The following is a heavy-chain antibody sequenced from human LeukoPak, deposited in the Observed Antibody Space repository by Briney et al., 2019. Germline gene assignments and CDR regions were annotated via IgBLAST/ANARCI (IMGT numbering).Heavy chain of an antibody. CDR1: GGTFSSYA. D-gene: IGHD3-10*01. CDR2: IIPIFGTA. V-gene: IGHV1-69*05. J-gene: IGHJ6*03. Sequence: SVKVSCKASGGTFSSYAISWVRQAPGQGLEWMGGIIPIFGTANYAQKFQGRVMITTDESTSTAYMELSSLRSEDTAVYYCARDRGSGSYYYMDVWGKGTTVTVSS. CDR3: ARDRGSGSYYYMDV.